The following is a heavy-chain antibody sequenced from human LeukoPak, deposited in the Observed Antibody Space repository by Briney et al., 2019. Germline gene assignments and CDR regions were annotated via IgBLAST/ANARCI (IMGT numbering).Heavy chain of an antibody. D-gene: IGHD3-22*01. V-gene: IGHV1-18*01. CDR2: ISACNGNT. CDR1: GYTFTSYG. Sequence: GASVKVSCKASGYTFTSYGISWVRQAPGQGLEWMGWISACNGNTNYAQKLQGRVTMTTDTSTSTAYMELRSLRSDDTAVYYCARSGLYYYDSIGWVPFDYWGQGTLVTVSS. CDR3: ARSGLYYYDSIGWVPFDY. J-gene: IGHJ4*02.